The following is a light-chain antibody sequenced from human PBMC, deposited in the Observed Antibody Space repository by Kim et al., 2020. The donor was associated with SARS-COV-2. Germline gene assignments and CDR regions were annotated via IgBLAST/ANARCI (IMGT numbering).Light chain of an antibody. V-gene: IGLV2-14*03. CDR3: CSYTTSSTYV. CDR2: DVS. CDR1: GSDIGVDIY. J-gene: IGLJ1*01. Sequence: TFTISCTGTGSDIGVDIYVSWYQHHPGKAPKLMIYDVSERPPGVSTRFSGSKSGNAASLTISGLQAEDEADYYCCSYTTSSTYVFGTGTRVTVL.